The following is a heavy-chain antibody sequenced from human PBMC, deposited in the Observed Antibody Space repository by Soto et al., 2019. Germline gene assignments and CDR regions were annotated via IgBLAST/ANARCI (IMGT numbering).Heavy chain of an antibody. J-gene: IGHJ4*02. CDR3: VRCGSGSSWSHFDY. CDR2: ISSNGGRT. V-gene: IGHV3-64D*06. Sequence: AGGSLRLSCSASGFTFSSYTFHWVRQAPGKGLEYVSTISSNGGRTYYADSVKGRFTISRDNSKNTVYLQMSSLRAEDTSVYYCVRCGSGSSWSHFDYWGQGTLVTVSS. D-gene: IGHD6-13*01. CDR1: GFTFSSYT.